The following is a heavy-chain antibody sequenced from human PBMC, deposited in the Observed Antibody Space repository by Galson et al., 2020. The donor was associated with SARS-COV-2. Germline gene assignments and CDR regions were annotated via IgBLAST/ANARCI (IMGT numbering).Heavy chain of an antibody. D-gene: IGHD6-13*01. CDR1: GFTFSGYN. J-gene: IGHJ4*02. CDR3: ARGADRGGSWQQLAREDFDY. V-gene: IGHV3-21*01. CDR2: IGSTSFYT. Sequence: TGGSLRLSCAASGFTFSGYNMNWVRQAPGKGLEWVSSIGSTSFYTYYGDSVKGRFTISRDNAKNSLYLQMNSLRVEDTAIYYCARGADRGGSWQQLAREDFDYWGLGTLVTVSS.